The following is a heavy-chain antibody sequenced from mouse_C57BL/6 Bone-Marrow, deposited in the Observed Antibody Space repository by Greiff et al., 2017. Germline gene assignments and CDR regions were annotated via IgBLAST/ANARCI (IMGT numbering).Heavy chain of an antibody. CDR3: ARRNMDY. Sequence: EVMLVESGGGLVKPGGSLKLSCAASGFTFSDYGMHWVRQAPEKGLEWVAYISSGSSTIYSADTVKGRFTISRDNAKNTLFLQMTSLRSEDTALYYCARRNMDYWGQGTSVTVSS. V-gene: IGHV5-17*01. J-gene: IGHJ4*01. CDR2: ISSGSSTI. CDR1: GFTFSDYG.